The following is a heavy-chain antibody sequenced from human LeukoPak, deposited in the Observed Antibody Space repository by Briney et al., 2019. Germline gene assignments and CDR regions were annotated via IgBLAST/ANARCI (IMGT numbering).Heavy chain of an antibody. J-gene: IGHJ4*02. V-gene: IGHV3-30*18. CDR1: GFTFSSYG. CDR3: AKEYSPLTYYYDSSGYYPDY. Sequence: GGSLRLSCAASGFTFSSYGMHWVRQAPGKGLEWGAVISYDGSNKYYADSVKGRFTISRDNSKNTLYLQMNSLRAEDTAVYYCAKEYSPLTYYYDSSGYYPDYWGQGTLVTVSS. D-gene: IGHD3-22*01. CDR2: ISYDGSNK.